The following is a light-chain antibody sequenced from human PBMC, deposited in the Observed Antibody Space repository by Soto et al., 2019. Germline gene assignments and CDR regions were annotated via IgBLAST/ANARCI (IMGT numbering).Light chain of an antibody. V-gene: IGLV1-44*01. J-gene: IGLJ1*01. CDR3: AAWDDSLNVFV. CDR2: HND. CDR1: SSNIGSNT. Sequence: QSVLTQQPSASVTPGQRVTISCSGRSSNIGSNTVDWHRQLPGTAPELLIYHNDQRPSGVPDRFSASKSGTSASLAISGLQSEDEADFYCAAWDDSLNVFVFGSGTKVTVL.